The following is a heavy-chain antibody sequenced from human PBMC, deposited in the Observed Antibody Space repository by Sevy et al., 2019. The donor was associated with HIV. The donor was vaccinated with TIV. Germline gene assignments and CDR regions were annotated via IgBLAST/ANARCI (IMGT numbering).Heavy chain of an antibody. D-gene: IGHD6-19*01. CDR1: GGSFSGYY. J-gene: IGHJ3*02. Sequence: SETLSLTCAVYGGSFSGYYWSWIRQPPGKGLEWIGEINHSGSTNYNPSLKSGVTISVDTSKNQFSLKLSSVTAADTAVYYCARGHRSGWYSGGAFDIWGQGTMVTVSS. V-gene: IGHV4-34*01. CDR2: INHSGST. CDR3: ARGHRSGWYSGGAFDI.